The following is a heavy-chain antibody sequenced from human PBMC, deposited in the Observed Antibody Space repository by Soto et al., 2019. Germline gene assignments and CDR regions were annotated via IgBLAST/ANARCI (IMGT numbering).Heavy chain of an antibody. CDR3: AKGGPTVTSYSALDV. CDR2: LSGSGGDT. Sequence: GGSLRLSCAASGFSFSSYPLNWVRQVPGKGLEWISTLSGSGGDTYYADSVKGRFTVSRDNSKGTLYLQMNSLRAEDTAFYYCAKGGPTVTSYSALDVWGQGTTVTVSS. J-gene: IGHJ6*02. V-gene: IGHV3-23*01. CDR1: GFSFSSYP. D-gene: IGHD1-26*01.